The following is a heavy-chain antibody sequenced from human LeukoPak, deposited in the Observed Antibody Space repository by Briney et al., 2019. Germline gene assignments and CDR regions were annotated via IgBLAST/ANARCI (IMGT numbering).Heavy chain of an antibody. Sequence: GASVKVSCKASGGTFSSYAISWVRQAPGQGLEWMGGIIPIFGTANYAQKFQGRVTITADESTSTAYMELSSLRSEDTAVYYCAREGGGGILAVADSGAYYFDYWGQGTLVTVSS. CDR2: IIPIFGTA. J-gene: IGHJ4*02. V-gene: IGHV1-69*13. D-gene: IGHD6-19*01. CDR1: GGTFSSYA. CDR3: AREGGGGILAVADSGAYYFDY.